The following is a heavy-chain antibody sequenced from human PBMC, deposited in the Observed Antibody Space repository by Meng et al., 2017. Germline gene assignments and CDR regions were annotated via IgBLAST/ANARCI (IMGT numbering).Heavy chain of an antibody. CDR3: ARVVVVGWFDP. CDR2: IYYSGST. Sequence: GSLRLSCTVSGGSISSSSYYWGWIRQPPGKGLEWIGSIYYSGSTYYNPSLKSRVTISVDTSKNQFSLKLSSVTAADTAVYYCARVVVVGWFDPWGQGTLVTVSS. D-gene: IGHD3-22*01. CDR1: GGSISSSSYY. V-gene: IGHV4-39*07. J-gene: IGHJ5*02.